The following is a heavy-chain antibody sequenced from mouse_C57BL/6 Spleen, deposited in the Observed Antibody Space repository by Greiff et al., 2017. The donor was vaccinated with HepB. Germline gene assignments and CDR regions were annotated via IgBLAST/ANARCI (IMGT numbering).Heavy chain of an antibody. Sequence: VQLQQSGAELVRPGASVKLSCTASGFNIKDDYMHWVKQRPEPGLEWIGWIDPENGDTEYASKFQGKATITADTPSNPAYLQLSSLTSEDTAVYYCTTDSSGYVRFAYWGQGTLVTVSA. CDR1: GFNIKDDY. V-gene: IGHV14-4*01. CDR2: IDPENGDT. CDR3: TTDSSGYVRFAY. J-gene: IGHJ3*01. D-gene: IGHD3-2*02.